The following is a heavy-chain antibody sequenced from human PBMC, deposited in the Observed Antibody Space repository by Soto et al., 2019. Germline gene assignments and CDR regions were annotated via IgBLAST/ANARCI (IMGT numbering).Heavy chain of an antibody. V-gene: IGHV4-31*03. J-gene: IGHJ4*02. CDR3: AGSYDILTGYYDY. CDR1: GGSISSGGYY. D-gene: IGHD3-9*01. Sequence: QVQLQESGPGLVKPSQTLSLTCTVSGGSISSGGYYWSWIRQPPGKGLEWIGYIYYSGSTYYNPSLKSRVTISVDTSKSQFSLKLSSVTAADTAVYYCAGSYDILTGYYDYWGQGTLVTVSS. CDR2: IYYSGST.